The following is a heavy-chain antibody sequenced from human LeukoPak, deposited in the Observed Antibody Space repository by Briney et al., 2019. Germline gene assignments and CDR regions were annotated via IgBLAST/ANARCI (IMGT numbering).Heavy chain of an antibody. CDR1: GFTFSTYA. Sequence: QPGGSLRLSCAASGFTFSTYAMSWVRQAPGKGLEWVSVISGSGGTTYYADSVRGRFSISRDNSKNTLYLQMNSLRAEDTAVYYCAKGGRIAVAGSHVDYWGQGPWVTVSS. CDR2: ISGSGGTT. D-gene: IGHD6-19*01. J-gene: IGHJ4*02. CDR3: AKGGRIAVAGSHVDY. V-gene: IGHV3-23*01.